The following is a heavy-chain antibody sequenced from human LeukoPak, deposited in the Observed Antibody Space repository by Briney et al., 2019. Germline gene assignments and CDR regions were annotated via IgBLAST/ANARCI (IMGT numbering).Heavy chain of an antibody. CDR2: IKQDGSEK. J-gene: IGHJ4*02. CDR3: ARGGYSSSWYSRY. V-gene: IGHV3-7*01. Sequence: GGSLRLSCAASGFTFSSYWMSWVRQAPGKGLEWVANIKQDGSEKYYVDSVKGRFTISRDNAKNSLYLQMNSLRAEDTAVYYCARGGYSSSWYSRYWGQGTLVTVSS. CDR1: GFTFSSYW. D-gene: IGHD6-13*01.